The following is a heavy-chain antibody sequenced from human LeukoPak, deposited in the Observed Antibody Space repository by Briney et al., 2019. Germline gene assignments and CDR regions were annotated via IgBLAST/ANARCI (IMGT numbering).Heavy chain of an antibody. CDR2: ISSSSSYI. D-gene: IGHD3-10*01. CDR3: ARALQTGYGSGSYYLDY. V-gene: IGHV3-21*01. CDR1: GFTFSSYA. J-gene: IGHJ4*02. Sequence: GGSLRLSCAASGFTFSSYAMSWVRQAPGKGLEWVSSISSSSSYIYYADSVKGRFTISRDNAKNSLYLQMNSLRAEDTAVYYCARALQTGYGSGSYYLDYWGQGTLVTVSS.